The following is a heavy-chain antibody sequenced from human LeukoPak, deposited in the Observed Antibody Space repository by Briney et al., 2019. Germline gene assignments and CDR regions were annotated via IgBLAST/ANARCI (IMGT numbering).Heavy chain of an antibody. D-gene: IGHD2-21*02. Sequence: GGSLRLSCAASGFTVSSNYMSWVRQAPGKGLEWVSVIYSGGNTYYADSVKGRFTISRDNSKNTLYLQMNSLRAEDTAVYYCARDSGDGDYTPDMDVWGKGTTVTVSS. CDR3: ARDSGDGDYTPDMDV. J-gene: IGHJ6*03. CDR2: IYSGGNT. CDR1: GFTVSSNY. V-gene: IGHV3-53*01.